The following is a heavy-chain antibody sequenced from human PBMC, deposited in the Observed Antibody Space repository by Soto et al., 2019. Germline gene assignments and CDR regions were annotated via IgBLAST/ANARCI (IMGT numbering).Heavy chain of an antibody. CDR3: AKNQAEDYYYYYGMDV. J-gene: IGHJ6*02. CDR2: ISGSGGST. V-gene: IGHV3-23*01. CDR1: GFTFSSYA. Sequence: GGSLRLSCAASGFTFSSYAMSWVRQAPGKGLEWVSAISGSGGSTYYADSVKGRFTISRDNSKNTLYLQMNSLRAEDTAVYYCAKNQAEDYYYYYGMDVWGQGTTVTVSS.